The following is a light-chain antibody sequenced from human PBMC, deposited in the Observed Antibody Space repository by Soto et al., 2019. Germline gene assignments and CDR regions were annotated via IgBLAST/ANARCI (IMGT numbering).Light chain of an antibody. CDR1: SSDVGGYNY. CDR3: NSYTRTNTLV. Sequence: QSVLTQPASVSGSPGQSITISCTGTSSDVGGYNYVSWYQQHPGKAPKLMIYEVSNRPSGVSNRFSGSKSGNTASLTISGLQTEDEADYYCNSYTRTNTLVFGGGTKLTVL. V-gene: IGLV2-14*01. CDR2: EVS. J-gene: IGLJ3*02.